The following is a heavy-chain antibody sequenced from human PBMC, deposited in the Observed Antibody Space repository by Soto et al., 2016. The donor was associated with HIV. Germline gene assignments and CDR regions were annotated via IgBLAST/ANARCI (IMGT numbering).Heavy chain of an antibody. Sequence: QVQLQESGPGLMKPSETLSLTCTVSGGSISSGGYYWSWIRQHPGKGLEWIGYIYYSGSTYYNPSLKSRVTISVDTSKNQFSLKVSSVTAADTAVYYCARDRKAVAGVGYYYGGMDVVGPRDHGHRSP. CDR2: IYYSGST. D-gene: IGHD6-19*01. J-gene: IGHJ6*02. V-gene: IGHV4-31*03. CDR3: ARDRKAVAGVGYYYGGMDV. CDR1: GGSISSGGYY.